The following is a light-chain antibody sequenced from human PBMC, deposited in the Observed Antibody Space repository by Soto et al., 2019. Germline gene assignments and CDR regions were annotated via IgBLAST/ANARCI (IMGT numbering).Light chain of an antibody. CDR1: SGHSSYA. CDR3: QTWGIGLWV. CDR2: LNSDGSH. J-gene: IGLJ3*02. Sequence: QLVLTQSPSASASLGASVKLTCTLSSGHSSYAIAWHQQQPEKGPRYLMILNSDGSHSKGDGIPDRFSGSSSGAERYLTISSLQSEDEADYYCQTWGIGLWVFGGGTKLTVL. V-gene: IGLV4-69*01.